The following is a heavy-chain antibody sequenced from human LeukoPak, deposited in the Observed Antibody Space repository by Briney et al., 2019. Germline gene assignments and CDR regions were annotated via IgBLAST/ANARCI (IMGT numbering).Heavy chain of an antibody. V-gene: IGHV3-23*01. Sequence: GGSLRLSCAASGFTFSSYAMSWFRQAPGKGLEWVSAISGSGGSTYYADSVKGRFTISRDNSKNTLYLQMNSLRAEDTAVYYCAETTQIVVVPAAVDYWGQGTLVTVSS. CDR3: AETTQIVVVPAAVDY. J-gene: IGHJ4*02. CDR2: ISGSGGST. D-gene: IGHD2-2*01. CDR1: GFTFSSYA.